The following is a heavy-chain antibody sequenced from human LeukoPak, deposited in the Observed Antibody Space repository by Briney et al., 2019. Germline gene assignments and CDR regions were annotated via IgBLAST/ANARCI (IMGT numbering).Heavy chain of an antibody. CDR2: ISWNSVSM. J-gene: IGHJ3*02. Sequence: GGSLRLSCAASGFTFDDYAMHWVRQAPGKGLEWVSGISWNSVSMAYADSVKGRFTISRDNVKNSLYLQMNSLRAEDTALYYCAKDQYGSGSLYAFDIWGQGTMVTVS. CDR1: GFTFDDYA. CDR3: AKDQYGSGSLYAFDI. V-gene: IGHV3-9*01. D-gene: IGHD3-10*01.